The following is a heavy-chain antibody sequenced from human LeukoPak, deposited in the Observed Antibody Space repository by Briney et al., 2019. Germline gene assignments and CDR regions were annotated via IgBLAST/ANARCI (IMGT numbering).Heavy chain of an antibody. CDR3: ARDIGSGSYY. V-gene: IGHV1-2*02. J-gene: IGHJ4*02. Sequence: ASVKVSCKASGYTFTGYYIHWVRQAPGQGLEWMGWIDPNSGDTNYAQKFQGRVTMTRDTSINTAYMELSRLRSDDTAVYYCARDIGSGSYYWGQGTLVTVSS. D-gene: IGHD3-10*01. CDR1: GYTFTGYY. CDR2: IDPNSGDT.